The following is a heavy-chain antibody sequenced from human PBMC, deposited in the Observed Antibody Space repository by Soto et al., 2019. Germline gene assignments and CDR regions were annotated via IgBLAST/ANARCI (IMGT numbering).Heavy chain of an antibody. V-gene: IGHV4-39*01. CDR2: IYYSGST. Sequence: WAWIRQPPGKGMEWIANIYYSGSTFYNPSLKSRVTISLDTSKNQFSLKLRSVTAADTAVYYCARHEAGSDFDFSGQGRQVTGSS. CDR3: ARHEAGSDFDF. D-gene: IGHD6-25*01. J-gene: IGHJ4*02.